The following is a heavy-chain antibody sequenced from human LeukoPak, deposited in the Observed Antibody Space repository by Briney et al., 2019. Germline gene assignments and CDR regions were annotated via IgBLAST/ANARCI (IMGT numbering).Heavy chain of an antibody. CDR3: ARAPAAGTGRWFDP. V-gene: IGHV4-4*02. Sequence: PSGTLSLTCAVSGGSISSSTWWSWVRQPPGKGLEWIGEIYHSGSTNYNPSLKSRVTISVDKSKNQFSLKLSSVTAADTAVYYCARAPAAGTGRWFDPWGQGTLVTVSS. J-gene: IGHJ5*02. CDR1: GGSISSSTW. CDR2: IYHSGST. D-gene: IGHD6-13*01.